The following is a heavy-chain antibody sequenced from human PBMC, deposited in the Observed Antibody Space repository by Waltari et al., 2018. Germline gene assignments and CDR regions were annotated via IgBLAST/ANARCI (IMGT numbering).Heavy chain of an antibody. V-gene: IGHV3-7*01. CDR3: VGWNDPINS. J-gene: IGHJ4*02. CDR1: GFTISRFW. CDR2: IGPDGSDK. D-gene: IGHD1-1*01. Sequence: EAQLVQSGGGLVQPGGSLTLSCAASGFTISRFWMTWIGQAPGQGLKWVAHIGPDGSDKYYVDSVKGRFTISRDNAENSLLLQMSSLRVEDTALYYCVGWNDPINSWGQGTLVAVSS.